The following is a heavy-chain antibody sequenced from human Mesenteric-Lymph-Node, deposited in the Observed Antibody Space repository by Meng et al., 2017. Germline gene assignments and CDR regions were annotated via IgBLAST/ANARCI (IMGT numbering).Heavy chain of an antibody. D-gene: IGHD6-13*01. CDR3: ARVAAAGNEWFDP. J-gene: IGHJ5*02. V-gene: IGHV4-4*02. CDR1: GGSISSINW. CDR2: IYHSGST. Sequence: QVQLQGPGPGLVKPSETLSLTGAVSGGSISSINWWTWVRQPPGKGLEWIGEIYHSGSTNYNPSLKSRVTISVDKSKNQFSLKLSSVTAADTAVYYCARVAAAGNEWFDPWGQGTLVTVSS.